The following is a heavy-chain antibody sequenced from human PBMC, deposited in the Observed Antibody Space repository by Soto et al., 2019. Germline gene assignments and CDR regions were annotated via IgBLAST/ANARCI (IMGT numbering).Heavy chain of an antibody. CDR1: GFTFSNAW. J-gene: IGHJ3*02. D-gene: IGHD1-26*01. CDR2: IKSKTDAGTT. V-gene: IGHV3-15*01. CDR3: TTVQWGLPHAFDI. Sequence: GGSLRLSCAASGFTFSNAWMTWVRQAPGKGLKWIGHIKSKTDAGTTDYAAPVKGRFTISRDDSENTLYLQVNSLKTDDTAVYFCTTVQWGLPHAFDIWGQGTMVTVS.